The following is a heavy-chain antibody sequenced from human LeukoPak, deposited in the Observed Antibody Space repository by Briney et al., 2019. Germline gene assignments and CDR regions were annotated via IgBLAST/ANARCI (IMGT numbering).Heavy chain of an antibody. CDR2: ISASGGST. D-gene: IGHD2-21*01. CDR3: ARDFFPVVDSTWYEIGY. J-gene: IGHJ4*02. Sequence: GESLRLSCAASGFTFSSYAMSWVRQAPGKGLEWVSGISASGGSTYYADSVKGRFTISRDNSKNTLYLQMDSLRSEDTAVYYCARDFFPVVDSTWYEIGYWGQGTLVTVSS. CDR1: GFTFSSYA. V-gene: IGHV3-23*01.